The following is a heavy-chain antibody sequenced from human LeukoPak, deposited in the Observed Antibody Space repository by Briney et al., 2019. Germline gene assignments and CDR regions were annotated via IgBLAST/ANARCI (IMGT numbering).Heavy chain of an antibody. V-gene: IGHV4-38-2*02. D-gene: IGHD2-15*01. J-gene: IGHJ4*02. Sequence: PSETLSLTCTVSGYSISSGYYWGWIRQPPGKGLEWIGSIYHSGSTYYNPSLKSRVTISVDTSKKQFSLKLSSVTAADTAVYYCARESVVVVAYWGQGTLVTVSS. CDR1: GYSISSGYY. CDR3: ARESVVVVAY. CDR2: IYHSGST.